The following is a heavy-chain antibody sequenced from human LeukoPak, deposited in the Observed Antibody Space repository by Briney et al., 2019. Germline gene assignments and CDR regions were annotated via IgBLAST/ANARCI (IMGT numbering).Heavy chain of an antibody. CDR2: FDPEDGET. D-gene: IGHD3-22*01. CDR3: ATPEKNYYDSSGYYPRPFDY. CDR1: GYTLTELS. J-gene: IGHJ4*02. Sequence: ASVKVSCKFSGYTLTELSMHWVRQAPGKGLEWMGGFDPEDGETIYAQKFQGRVTMTEDTSTDTANMELSSLRSEDTAVYYCATPEKNYYDSSGYYPRPFDYWGQGTLVTVSS. V-gene: IGHV1-24*01.